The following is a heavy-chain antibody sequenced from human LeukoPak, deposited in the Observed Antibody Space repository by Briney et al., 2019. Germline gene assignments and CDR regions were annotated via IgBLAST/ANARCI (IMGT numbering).Heavy chain of an antibody. D-gene: IGHD2-2*02. Sequence: ETLSLTCTVSGYSISSGYYWGWIRQPPGKGLEWIGSIYHSGSTYYNPSLKSRVTISVDTSKNQFSLKLSSVTAADTAVYYCARGPRCSSTSCYKRWTNWFDPWGQGTLVTVSS. CDR2: IYHSGST. CDR3: ARGPRCSSTSCYKRWTNWFDP. V-gene: IGHV4-38-2*02. J-gene: IGHJ5*02. CDR1: GYSISSGYY.